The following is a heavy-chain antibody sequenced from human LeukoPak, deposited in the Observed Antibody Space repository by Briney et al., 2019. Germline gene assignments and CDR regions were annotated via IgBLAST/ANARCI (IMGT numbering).Heavy chain of an antibody. CDR1: GFTFSSYS. CDR2: ISSSSSYI. V-gene: IGHV3-21*01. Sequence: GGSLRLSCEASGFTFSSYSMNWVRQAPGKGLEWVSSISSSSSYIYYADSVKGRFTISRDNAKNSLYLQMNSLRAEDTAVYYCAREAPGYYTYFGAFDIWGQGTMVTVSS. J-gene: IGHJ3*02. D-gene: IGHD3-22*01. CDR3: AREAPGYYTYFGAFDI.